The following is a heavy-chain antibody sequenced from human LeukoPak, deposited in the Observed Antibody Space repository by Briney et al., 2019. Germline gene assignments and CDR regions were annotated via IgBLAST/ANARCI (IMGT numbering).Heavy chain of an antibody. V-gene: IGHV3-30*04. J-gene: IGHJ4*02. CDR2: ISYDGSNK. Sequence: PSGGPLRLSCAASGFTYSSYVMHWLRQAPGKGREWVAFISYDGSNKYYADSVRGRFTISRDNSKNTLYLQMNSLRGEDTAVYYCASYYYGSGKWDYWGQGTLVTVSS. D-gene: IGHD3-10*01. CDR1: GFTYSSYV. CDR3: ASYYYGSGKWDY.